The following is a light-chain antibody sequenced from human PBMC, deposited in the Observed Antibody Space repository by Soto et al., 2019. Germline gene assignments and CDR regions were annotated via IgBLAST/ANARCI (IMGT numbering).Light chain of an antibody. V-gene: IGLV2-14*03. J-gene: IGLJ2*01. CDR2: DVN. CDR1: SSDVGGYNY. Sequence: QSALTQPASMSGSPGQSITISCTGTSSDVGGYNYVSWYRQHPGKAPKLMIYDVNNRPSGVSNRFSGSKSGKTASLTISGLQAEDEADYYCSSHSSSSTLVVFGGGTKVTVL. CDR3: SSHSSSSTLVV.